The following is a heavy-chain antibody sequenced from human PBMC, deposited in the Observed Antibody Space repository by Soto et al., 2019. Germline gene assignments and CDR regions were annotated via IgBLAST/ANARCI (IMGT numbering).Heavy chain of an antibody. Sequence: GGSLRLSCAASGFSFNTYWMSWIRQAPGKGLEWVANINEDGNKQNYVDSVRGRFTISRDNAKTSVHLQMSSLRVEDTAVYYCATRAGAPADWGQGTLVTAPQ. J-gene: IGHJ4*02. CDR3: ATRAGAPAD. V-gene: IGHV3-7*01. D-gene: IGHD6-25*01. CDR1: GFSFNTYW. CDR2: INEDGNKQ.